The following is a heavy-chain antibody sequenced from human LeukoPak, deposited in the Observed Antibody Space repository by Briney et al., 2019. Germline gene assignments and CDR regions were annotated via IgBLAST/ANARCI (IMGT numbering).Heavy chain of an antibody. CDR3: AREFDAFPGSSSSPFDY. D-gene: IGHD6-6*01. J-gene: IGHJ4*02. V-gene: IGHV7-4-1*02. CDR1: GYTFTSYA. CDR2: INTNTGNP. Sequence: ASVKVSCKASGYTFTSYAMNWVRQAPGQGLEWMGWINTNTGNPTYAQGFTGRFVFSLDTSVSTAYLQISSLKAEDTAVYYCAREFDAFPGSSSSPFDYWGQGTLVTVSS.